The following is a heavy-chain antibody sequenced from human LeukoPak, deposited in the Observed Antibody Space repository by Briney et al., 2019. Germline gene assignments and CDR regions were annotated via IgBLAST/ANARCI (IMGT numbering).Heavy chain of an antibody. Sequence: GGSLRLSCAASGFTFSSYAMHWVRQAPGKGLEWVAVISYDGSNKYYADSVKGRFTITRDNAKNSLYLQMGSLRADDTALYYCTKTPLSGYYFDLWGQGAMVTVSS. CDR2: ISYDGSNK. CDR3: TKTPLSGYYFDL. V-gene: IGHV3-30-3*02. J-gene: IGHJ4*02. CDR1: GFTFSSYA. D-gene: IGHD3-3*01.